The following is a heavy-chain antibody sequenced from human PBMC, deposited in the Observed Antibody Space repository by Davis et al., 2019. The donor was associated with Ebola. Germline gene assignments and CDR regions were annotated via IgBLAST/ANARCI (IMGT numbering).Heavy chain of an antibody. J-gene: IGHJ4*02. V-gene: IGHV4-4*07. CDR1: GGSITNYY. Sequence: PSETLSLTCSVSGGSITNYYWSWIRQPAGKGLEFIGRIYSSGSTNYNPSLKSRVTMSVDTSKKQFSLKLSSVTAADTAVYYCARGSVTTGIDYWGQGTLVTVSS. CDR2: IYSSGST. D-gene: IGHD4-17*01. CDR3: ARGSVTTGIDY.